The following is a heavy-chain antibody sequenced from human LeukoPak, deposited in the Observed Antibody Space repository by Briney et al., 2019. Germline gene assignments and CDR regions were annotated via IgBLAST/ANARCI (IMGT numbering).Heavy chain of an antibody. CDR1: GGSINSYY. CDR2: IFYSGST. CDR3: ARRRCSGGACYPYFFDY. J-gene: IGHJ4*02. Sequence: PSETLSLTCTVSGGSINSYYWSWIRQPPGKGLEWIGNIFYSGSTNYNPSLESRVTISIDTSKNQFSLKLSSVTAADTAVYYCARRRCSGGACYPYFFDYWGQGTLVTVSS. V-gene: IGHV4-59*08. D-gene: IGHD2-15*01.